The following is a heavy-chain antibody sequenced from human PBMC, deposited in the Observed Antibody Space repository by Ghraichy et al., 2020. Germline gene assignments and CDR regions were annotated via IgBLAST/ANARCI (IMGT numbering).Heavy chain of an antibody. CDR2: ISGSGGST. CDR1: GFTFSSYA. CDR3: AKDYWESYYFDY. J-gene: IGHJ4*02. D-gene: IGHD3-16*01. Sequence: LTCAASGFTFSSYAMSWVRQAPGKGLEWVSAISGSGGSTYYADSVKGRFTISRDNSKNTLYLQMNSLRAEDTAVYYCAKDYWESYYFDYWGQGTLVTVSS. V-gene: IGHV3-23*01.